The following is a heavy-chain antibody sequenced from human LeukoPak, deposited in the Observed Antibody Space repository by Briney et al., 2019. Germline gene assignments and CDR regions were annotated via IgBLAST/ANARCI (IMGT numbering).Heavy chain of an antibody. D-gene: IGHD3-10*01. V-gene: IGHV3-53*01. CDR1: GFTVSSNY. CDR2: IYSGGGT. J-gene: IGHJ4*02. Sequence: GSLRLSCAASGFTVSSNYISWVRQAPGKGLEWVSVIYSGGGTNYADSVKGRFTISRDNSKNTLYLQMNSLRAEDTAVYYCASPYYYASGSFDVWGQGTLVTVSS. CDR3: ASPYYYASGSFDV.